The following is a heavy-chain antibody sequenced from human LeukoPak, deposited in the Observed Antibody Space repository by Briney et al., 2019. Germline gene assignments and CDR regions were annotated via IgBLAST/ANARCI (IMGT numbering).Heavy chain of an antibody. CDR2: IIPILGIA. CDR1: GGTLSSYA. D-gene: IGHD5-12*01. CDR3: ARGVGRGYSGYDPYDY. V-gene: IGHV1-69*04. J-gene: IGHJ4*02. Sequence: ASVKVSCKASGGTLSSYAISWVRQAPAQGLEWMGRIIPILGIANYAQKFQGRVTITADKSTSTAYMELSSLRSDDTAVYYCARGVGRGYSGYDPYDYWGQGTLVTVSS.